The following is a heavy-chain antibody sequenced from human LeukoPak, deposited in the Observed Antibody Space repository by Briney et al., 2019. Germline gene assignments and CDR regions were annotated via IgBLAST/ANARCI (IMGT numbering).Heavy chain of an antibody. CDR1: GFSLSTSGVG. CDR2: IYWDDDK. J-gene: IGHJ4*02. CDR3: THRRYPYGQPNY. V-gene: IGHV2-5*02. D-gene: IGHD3-10*01. Sequence: ESGPTLVNPTQTLTLTCTFSGFSLSTSGVGVGWIRQPPGKALEWLALIYWDDDKRYSPSLKRRLTITKDTSKNQVVLTMANMDPVDTATYYCTHRRYPYGQPNYWGQGTLVTVSS.